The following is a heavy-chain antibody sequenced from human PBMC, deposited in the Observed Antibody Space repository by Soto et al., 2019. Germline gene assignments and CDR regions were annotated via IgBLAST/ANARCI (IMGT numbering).Heavy chain of an antibody. CDR1: GGSFSSYY. CDR2: IYSNGNT. CDR3: ARGDPRDWFDP. J-gene: IGHJ5*02. V-gene: IGHV4-4*07. Sequence: QVQLQESGPGLVKPSETLSLTCSVSGGSFSSYYWSWIRQPAGKGLEWLGRIYSNGNTNYNPSLKSRVTMSVDTSKNQFSLKLTSVTAADTAVYYCARGDPRDWFDPWGQGTLVTVSS.